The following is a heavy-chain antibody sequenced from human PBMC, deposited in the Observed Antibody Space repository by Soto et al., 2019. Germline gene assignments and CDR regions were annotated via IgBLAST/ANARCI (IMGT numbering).Heavy chain of an antibody. CDR2: IIPIFGTA. V-gene: IGHV1-69*06. CDR1: GGTFSSYA. J-gene: IGHJ5*02. D-gene: IGHD6-13*01. CDR3: ASQGIAAAGGGVDP. Sequence: QVQLVQSGAEVKKPGSSVKVSCKASGGTFSSYAISWVRQAPGQGLEWMGGIIPIFGTANYAQKFQGRVTITAEKSTSTDYMELSSLRSEDTAVYYCASQGIAAAGGGVDPWGQGTLVTVSS.